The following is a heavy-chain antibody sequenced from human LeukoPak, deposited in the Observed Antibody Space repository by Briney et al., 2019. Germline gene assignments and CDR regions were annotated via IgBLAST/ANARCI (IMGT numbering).Heavy chain of an antibody. D-gene: IGHD1-26*01. CDR1: GSSLSSSGVG. J-gene: IGHJ4*02. CDR2: IYWDDDK. V-gene: IGHV2-5*02. CDR3: ARRLSGSYYYY. Sequence: ESGPTLVNPTQTLTLTCTFSGSSLSSSGVGVGWIRQPPGKALEWLALIYWDDDKRYSPSLKNRLTITKDTSKNQVVLTMTNMDPVDTATYFCARRLSGSYYYYWGQGTLVTVSS.